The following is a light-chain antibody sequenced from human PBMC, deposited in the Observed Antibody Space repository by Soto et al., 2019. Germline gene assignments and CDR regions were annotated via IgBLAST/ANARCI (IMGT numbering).Light chain of an antibody. V-gene: IGKV3-15*01. CDR3: HQVNDWPRGT. Sequence: EIVMTQSPATLSVSPCERATLSCRASQSISSYLAWYQQKPGQAPRLLIYGASTRATDIPARFSGGGSGTEFTLTINSLQSEDVAVYYCHQVNDWPRGTFGQGTKVDI. CDR1: QSISSY. CDR2: GAS. J-gene: IGKJ1*01.